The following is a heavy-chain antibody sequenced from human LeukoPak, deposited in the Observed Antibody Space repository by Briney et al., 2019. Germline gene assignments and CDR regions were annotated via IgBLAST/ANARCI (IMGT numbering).Heavy chain of an antibody. D-gene: IGHD5-24*01. CDR2: INSSTSYV. V-gene: IGHV3-21*01. CDR1: GFTFSSYS. CDR3: ARVNRRDGYKILSPRTLDY. J-gene: IGHJ4*02. Sequence: GGYLRLSGAAPGFTFSSYSMIWLRHAPGKGLEWVSSINSSTSYVYYADSVKGRFTISRDNAKKSLYLQMNSLRADDTAVYYCARVNRRDGYKILSPRTLDYWGQGTLVTVSS.